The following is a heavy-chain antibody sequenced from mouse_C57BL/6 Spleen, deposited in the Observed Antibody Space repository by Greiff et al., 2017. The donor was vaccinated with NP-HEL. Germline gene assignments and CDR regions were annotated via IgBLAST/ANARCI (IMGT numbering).Heavy chain of an antibody. CDR1: GYTFTDYY. V-gene: IGHV1-19*01. Sequence: VQLQQSGPVLVKPGASVKMSCKASGYTFTDYYMNWVKQSHGKSLEWIGVINPYNGGTSYNQKFKGKATLTVDKSSSTAYMELNSLTSEDSAVYYCARRVDDYGSSWGYFDVWGTGRTVTVSS. CDR3: ARRVDDYGSSWGYFDV. J-gene: IGHJ1*03. D-gene: IGHD1-1*01. CDR2: INPYNGGT.